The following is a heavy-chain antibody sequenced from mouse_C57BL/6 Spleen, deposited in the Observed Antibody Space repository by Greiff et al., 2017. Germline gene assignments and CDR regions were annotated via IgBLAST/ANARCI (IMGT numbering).Heavy chain of an antibody. CDR3: ARYFDF. CDR1: GFTFTDYY. CDR2: IRNKANGYTT. Sequence: EVKLQESGGGLVQPGGSLRLSCAASGFTFTDYYMSWVRQPPGKALEWLGFIRNKANGYTTEYSASVKGRFTISRDNSPSVLYLQMNALRAEDSTTYYCARYFDFWGTGTTVTVSS. J-gene: IGHJ1*03. V-gene: IGHV7-3*01.